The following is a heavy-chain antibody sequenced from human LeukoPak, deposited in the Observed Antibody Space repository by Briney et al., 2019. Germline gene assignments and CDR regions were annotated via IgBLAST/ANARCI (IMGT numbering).Heavy chain of an antibody. CDR1: GFTFSSSW. CDR2: MNGDGSST. D-gene: IGHD1-26*01. V-gene: IGHV3-74*01. J-gene: IGHJ4*02. Sequence: GGSLRLSCAASGFTFSSSWMHWVRQAPGKGLVWVSRMNGDGSSTSYADSVKGRVTISRDNAKNTLYLQMNSLRAEDTAVYYCTRGGSYPFDYWGQGTLVIVSS. CDR3: TRGGSYPFDY.